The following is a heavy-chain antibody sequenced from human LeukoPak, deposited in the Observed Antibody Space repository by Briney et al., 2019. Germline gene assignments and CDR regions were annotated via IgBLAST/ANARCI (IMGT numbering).Heavy chain of an antibody. CDR1: GGTFSTFG. J-gene: IGHJ4*02. V-gene: IGHV1-69*06. D-gene: IGHD6-19*01. Sequence: SVKVSCKASGGTFSTFGISWVRQAPGQGLEWMGGIIPMSGTVNNAQKFQGRVTITADKSTGTAYMELSSLRSDDTAVYYCARREQWLVGDDYWGQGTLVTVSS. CDR2: IIPMSGTV. CDR3: ARREQWLVGDDY.